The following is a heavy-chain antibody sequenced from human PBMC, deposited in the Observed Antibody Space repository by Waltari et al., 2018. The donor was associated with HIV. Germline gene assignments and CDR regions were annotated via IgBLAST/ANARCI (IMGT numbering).Heavy chain of an antibody. J-gene: IGHJ4*02. Sequence: QVHLVESGGGVTQPGRSLRLSCVFSGFRFNDFCMHWVRQAPGGGLEWLAIISHDGTHTSYAGSVKGRFIVSRDNSKNRLFLHMNSLRLDDTAIYYCARGGGSAFLNYSFDHWGQGNLVTVSS. V-gene: IGHV3-30*03. CDR2: ISHDGTHT. CDR1: GFRFNDFC. D-gene: IGHD2-15*01. CDR3: ARGGGSAFLNYSFDH.